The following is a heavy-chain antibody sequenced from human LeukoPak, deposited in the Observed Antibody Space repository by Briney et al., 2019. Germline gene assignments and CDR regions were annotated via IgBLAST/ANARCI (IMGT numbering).Heavy chain of an antibody. D-gene: IGHD3-10*01. CDR1: GGSISSSNW. CDR3: ARGRGYYGSGSPSYFDY. J-gene: IGHJ4*02. Sequence: PSETESLTCAVSGGSISSSNWWRWVRQPPGKGLEWIGEIYHSGSTNYNPSLKSRVTISVDKSKNQFSLKLSSVTAADTAVYYCARGRGYYGSGSPSYFDYWGQGTLVTVSS. CDR2: IYHSGST. V-gene: IGHV4-4*02.